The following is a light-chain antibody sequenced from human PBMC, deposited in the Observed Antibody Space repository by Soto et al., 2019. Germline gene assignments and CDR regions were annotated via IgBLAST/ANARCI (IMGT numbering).Light chain of an antibody. CDR1: QGVRSS. CDR2: GAS. CDR3: QQYINWPPALT. J-gene: IGKJ5*01. Sequence: EIVLTQSPATLSVSLGERATLSCRASQGVRSSLAWYQQKPSQAPRLLIYGASSRASGVPARFSGSGSGTEFTLTISSLQSEDFALYYCQQYINWPPALTFGQGTRLEIK. V-gene: IGKV3-15*01.